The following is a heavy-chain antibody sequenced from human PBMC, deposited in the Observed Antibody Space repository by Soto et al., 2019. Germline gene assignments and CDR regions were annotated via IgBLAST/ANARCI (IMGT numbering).Heavy chain of an antibody. D-gene: IGHD6-6*01. CDR3: ARDAGSSLPSLYYSYGMDV. CDR1: GGFISSYY. Sequence: SEALSLNCTVSGGFISSYYWSWMLQPPGTGLEWIGYIYYSGSTNYNPYLKSRVTVSVDTAKNQFYLKLSSVTAADTAVYYCARDAGSSLPSLYYSYGMDVWGQGTTVTVSS. CDR2: IYYSGST. V-gene: IGHV4-59*01. J-gene: IGHJ6*02.